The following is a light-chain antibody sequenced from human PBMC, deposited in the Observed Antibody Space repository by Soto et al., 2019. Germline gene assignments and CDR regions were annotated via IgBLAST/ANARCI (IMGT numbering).Light chain of an antibody. V-gene: IGLV1-44*01. Sequence: QPVLTQPPSASGTPGQRVTISGSGDISNIGTNSVHWYQHLPGTAPKLVIYADSQRPSGVPDRFSGSKSGTSASLAISGLQSEDDADYLCAAWDDNLNGPLFGTGTKLTVL. CDR2: ADS. CDR1: ISNIGTNS. CDR3: AAWDDNLNGPL. J-gene: IGLJ1*01.